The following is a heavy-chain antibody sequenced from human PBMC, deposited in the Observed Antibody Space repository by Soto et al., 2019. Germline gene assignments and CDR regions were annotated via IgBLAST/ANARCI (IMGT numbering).Heavy chain of an antibody. CDR3: ARLPGWFDYFDY. J-gene: IGHJ4*02. D-gene: IGHD3-10*01. CDR1: GGSISSYY. V-gene: IGHV4-59*08. Sequence: SETLSLTCTVSGGSISSYYWSWIRQPPGKGLEWIGYIYYSGSTNYNPSLKSRVTISVDTSKNQFSLKLSSVTAADTAVYYCARLPGWFDYFDYWGQGTLVTVSS. CDR2: IYYSGST.